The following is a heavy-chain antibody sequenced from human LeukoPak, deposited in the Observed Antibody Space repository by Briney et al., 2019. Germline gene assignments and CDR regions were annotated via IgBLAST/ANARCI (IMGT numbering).Heavy chain of an antibody. J-gene: IGHJ5*02. V-gene: IGHV1-69*04. D-gene: IGHD3-9*01. CDR3: ARGENYAVLTGPIPADWFDP. CDR1: GGTFSSYA. CDR2: IIPILGIA. Sequence: GASVKVSCKASGGTFSSYAISWVRQAPGQGLEWMGRIIPILGIANYAQKFQGRVTITADKSTSTAYMELSSLRSEDTAVYYCARGENYAVLTGPIPADWFDPWGQGTLATVSS.